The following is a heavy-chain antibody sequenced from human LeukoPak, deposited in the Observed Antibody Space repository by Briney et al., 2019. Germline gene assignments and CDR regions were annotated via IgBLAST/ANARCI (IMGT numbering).Heavy chain of an antibody. CDR2: IIPILGIA. Sequence: SVKVSCKASGGTFSSYTISWVRQPPGPGLEWMGRIIPILGIANYAHKFQGRVTITADKSTSTAYMELSSLRSEDTAVYYCARDSSDYGDPQDAFDIWGQGTMVSVSS. CDR3: ARDSSDYGDPQDAFDI. D-gene: IGHD4-17*01. J-gene: IGHJ3*02. CDR1: GGTFSSYT. V-gene: IGHV1-69*04.